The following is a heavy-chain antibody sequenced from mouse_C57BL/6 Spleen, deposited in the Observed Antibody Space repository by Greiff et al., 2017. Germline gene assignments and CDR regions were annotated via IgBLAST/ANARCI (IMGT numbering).Heavy chain of an antibody. Sequence: EVHLVESGPGLVKPSQSLSLTCSVTGYSITSGYYWNWIRQFPGNKLEWMGYISYDGSNNYNPSLKNRISITRDTSKNQFFLKLNSVTTEDTATYYCAVFYYYGSSYFDYWGQGTTLTVSS. CDR2: ISYDGSN. V-gene: IGHV3-6*01. CDR1: GYSITSGYY. D-gene: IGHD1-1*01. CDR3: AVFYYYGSSYFDY. J-gene: IGHJ2*01.